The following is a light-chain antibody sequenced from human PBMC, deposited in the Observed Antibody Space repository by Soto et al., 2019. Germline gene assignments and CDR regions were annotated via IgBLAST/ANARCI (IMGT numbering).Light chain of an antibody. CDR3: STWDDSLGVHV. CDR2: RTV. V-gene: IGLV1-47*01. J-gene: IGLJ1*01. CDR1: RSNIGSNF. Sequence: QSVLTQPPSASWTPGQRVTVSCAGRRSNIGSNFVSWYQQLPRTAPKLLIYRTVQRPSGVPDRFTGSKSGTSASLDISGLRSEDEADYYCSTWDDSLGVHVVGTGTKLTVL.